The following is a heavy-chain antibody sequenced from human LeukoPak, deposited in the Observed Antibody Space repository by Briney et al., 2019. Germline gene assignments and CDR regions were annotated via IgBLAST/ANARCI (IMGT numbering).Heavy chain of an antibody. Sequence: GESLKISCKGSGYSFTSYWIGWVRQMPGKGLEWMGIIYPGDSDTRYSPSFPGQVNISADKSISTAYLQWSSLKASDTAMYYCARLQTMIVVVPAGVFDIWGQGTMVTVSS. J-gene: IGHJ3*02. CDR2: IYPGDSDT. D-gene: IGHD2-2*01. V-gene: IGHV5-51*01. CDR3: ARLQTMIVVVPAGVFDI. CDR1: GYSFTSYW.